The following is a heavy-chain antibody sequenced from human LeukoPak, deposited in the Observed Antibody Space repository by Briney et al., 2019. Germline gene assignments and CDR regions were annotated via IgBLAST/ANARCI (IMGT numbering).Heavy chain of an antibody. Sequence: SETLSLTCTVSGGSTSSYYWSWIRQPPGKGLEWIGYIYTTGSTNYNPSLKSRVTISVDTSKNQFSLKLSSVTAADTAVYYCARQAYYGSGSYPFDHWGQGTLVTVSS. D-gene: IGHD3-10*01. V-gene: IGHV4-4*09. CDR1: GGSTSSYY. CDR3: ARQAYYGSGSYPFDH. J-gene: IGHJ4*02. CDR2: IYTTGST.